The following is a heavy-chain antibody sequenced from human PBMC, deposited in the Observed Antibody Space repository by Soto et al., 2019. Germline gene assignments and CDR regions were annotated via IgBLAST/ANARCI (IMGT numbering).Heavy chain of an antibody. V-gene: IGHV1-69*12. J-gene: IGHJ6*04. Sequence: QVQLVQSGAEVKKPGSSVKVSCKASGGTFSSYAISWVRQAPGQGLEWMGGIIPIFGTANYAQKFQGRVTITADESTSTAYMELRSLRSEDTAVYYCATTYYYGSGKSDGNGMDVWGKGTTVTVSS. CDR1: GGTFSSYA. CDR2: IIPIFGTA. CDR3: ATTYYYGSGKSDGNGMDV. D-gene: IGHD3-10*01.